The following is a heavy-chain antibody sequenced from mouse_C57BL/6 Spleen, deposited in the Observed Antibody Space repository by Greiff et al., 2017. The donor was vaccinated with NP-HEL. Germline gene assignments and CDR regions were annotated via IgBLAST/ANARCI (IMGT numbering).Heavy chain of an antibody. CDR2: IHPNSGST. J-gene: IGHJ4*01. V-gene: IGHV1-64*01. CDR1: GSPFTSYW. D-gene: IGHD2-2*01. CDR3: ARAGVKTDDDAMDY. Sequence: VQLQQSGAELVKPGASVPLSCNASGSPFTSYWMHWVKQRPGQGLEWIGMIHPNSGSTTYNEKFKSKATLTVDKSSSTAYMQLSSLTSEDYAVYYGARAGVKTDDDAMDYWGQGTSVTVSS.